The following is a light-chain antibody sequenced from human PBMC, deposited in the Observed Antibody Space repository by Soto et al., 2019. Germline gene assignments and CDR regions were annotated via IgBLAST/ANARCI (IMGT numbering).Light chain of an antibody. CDR3: QQYNDWPTT. CDR1: QSVSSSY. J-gene: IGKJ1*01. Sequence: EIVLTQSPGTLSLSPGERATLSCRASQSVSSSYLAWYQQKPGQAPRVLIYGASTRATGIPAGFSGSGSGTEFTLTISSLQSEDFAVYYCQQYNDWPTTFGQGTKVDI. CDR2: GAS. V-gene: IGKV3-15*01.